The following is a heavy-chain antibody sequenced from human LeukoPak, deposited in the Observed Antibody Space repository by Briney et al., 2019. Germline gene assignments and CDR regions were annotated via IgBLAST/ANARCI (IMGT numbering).Heavy chain of an antibody. CDR3: AFLSVTEAHDY. V-gene: IGHV1-46*01. Sequence: GASVKVSCKASGYTFTNYYMHWVRQAPGQGLEWMGIIDPSGGSTTYAQKFQGRVTMTRDTSTNTAYMELRSLRSDDTAVYYCAFLSVTEAHDYWGQGTLVTVSS. CDR2: IDPSGGST. CDR1: GYTFTNYY. J-gene: IGHJ4*02. D-gene: IGHD4-17*01.